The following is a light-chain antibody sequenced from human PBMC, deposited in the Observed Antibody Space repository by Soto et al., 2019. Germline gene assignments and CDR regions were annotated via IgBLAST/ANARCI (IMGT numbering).Light chain of an antibody. CDR3: QQHDSSPWT. J-gene: IGKJ1*01. CDR2: GAS. CDR1: QSISSSY. V-gene: IGKV3-20*01. Sequence: EIVLTQSPGTLSLSPGERATLSCRASQSISSSYLALAWYQQKPGKPPRLLIYGASSRATGIPDRFSGSGSATDSTLTISRLEPEDFAVYYCQQHDSSPWTFGQGTKVEIK.